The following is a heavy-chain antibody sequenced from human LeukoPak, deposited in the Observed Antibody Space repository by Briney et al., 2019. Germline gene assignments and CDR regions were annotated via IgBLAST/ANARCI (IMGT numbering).Heavy chain of an antibody. J-gene: IGHJ4*02. Sequence: ASVKVSCKASGYTFTTYGISWVRQAPGQGLEWMGWISTYNGDTDYAQKLQGRVTMTADTSTSTTYMELRSLRSEDTAVYYCARARYGDYVGATHDYWGQGTLVTVSS. V-gene: IGHV1-18*01. D-gene: IGHD4-17*01. CDR1: GYTFTTYG. CDR3: ARARYGDYVGATHDY. CDR2: ISTYNGDT.